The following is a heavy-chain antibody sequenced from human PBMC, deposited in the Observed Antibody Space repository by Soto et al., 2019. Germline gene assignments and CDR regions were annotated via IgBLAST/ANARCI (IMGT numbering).Heavy chain of an antibody. CDR2: IRSRPYGGTT. CDR3: ARDSRGRLGNRYYFDY. CDR1: GFNFGDYA. J-gene: IGHJ4*02. Sequence: PGGSLRLSCTASGFNFGDYAISWVRQAPGKGLEWVGFIRSRPYGGTTEYAASVKGRFIISRDDSKRIAYLQMNSLKAEDTAVYYCARDSRGRLGNRYYFDYWGQGTLVTVSS. V-gene: IGHV3-49*04. D-gene: IGHD6-19*01.